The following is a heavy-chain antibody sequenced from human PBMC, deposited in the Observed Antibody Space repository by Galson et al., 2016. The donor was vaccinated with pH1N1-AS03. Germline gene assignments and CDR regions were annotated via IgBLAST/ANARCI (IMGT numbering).Heavy chain of an antibody. Sequence: SESLSLTCTVSGGSLNGHCWSWIRQPPGKGLAWIGFVCNSGVATYNSSLKSRLSISVDISTNHFSLMLKFMAAADTAIYYCARGGQYGDYEVDDWGPGTLVAVSS. V-gene: IGHV4-59*11. J-gene: IGHJ4*02. CDR2: VCNSGVA. CDR1: GGSLNGHC. D-gene: IGHD4-17*01. CDR3: ARGGQYGDYEVDD.